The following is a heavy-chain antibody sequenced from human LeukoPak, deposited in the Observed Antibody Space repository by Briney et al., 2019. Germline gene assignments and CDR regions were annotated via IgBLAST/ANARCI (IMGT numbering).Heavy chain of an antibody. J-gene: IGHJ4*02. D-gene: IGHD3-10*01. Sequence: PGGSLRLPCAVSGFTVSNNYMSWVRQAPGQGLEWVSVIYSGGSTYYADSVKGRFTISRDNSKNTLYLQMNSLRAEDTAVYYCARDYRRLEYWGQGTLVTVSS. CDR3: ARDYRRLEY. CDR2: IYSGGST. V-gene: IGHV3-66*02. CDR1: GFTVSNNY.